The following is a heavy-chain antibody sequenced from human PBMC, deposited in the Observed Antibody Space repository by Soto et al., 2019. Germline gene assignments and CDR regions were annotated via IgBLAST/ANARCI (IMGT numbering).Heavy chain of an antibody. Sequence: QVQLVQSGAEVKKPGASVKVSCKASGYTFNRYGISWVRQAPGQGLEWMGWISAYNVNTNYAQKLQGRVTMTTDTSTRSAYMEVRGLRYEDTAVYYYAREGYSGAESADYWGQGTLVTVSS. J-gene: IGHJ4*02. CDR1: GYTFNRYG. CDR2: ISAYNVNT. CDR3: AREGYSGAESADY. D-gene: IGHD2-8*02. V-gene: IGHV1-18*01.